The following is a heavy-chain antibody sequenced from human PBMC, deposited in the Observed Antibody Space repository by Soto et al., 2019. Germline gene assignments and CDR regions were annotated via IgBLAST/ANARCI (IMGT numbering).Heavy chain of an antibody. Sequence: QVQLQESGPGLVKPSETLSLTCTVSGGSISSYYWGWIRQPPGKGLEWIGYIYYSGSTNYNPSLKRRVTISVDTSKNQFSLKLSSVTAADTAVYYCARRYGYSFDYWGQGTLVTVSS. J-gene: IGHJ4*02. CDR1: GGSISSYY. CDR2: IYYSGST. CDR3: ARRYGYSFDY. D-gene: IGHD1-1*01. V-gene: IGHV4-59*08.